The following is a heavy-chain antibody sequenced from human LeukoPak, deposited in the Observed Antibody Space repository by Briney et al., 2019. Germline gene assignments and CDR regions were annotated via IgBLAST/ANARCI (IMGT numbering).Heavy chain of an antibody. CDR1: GGSLSGYY. CDR2: INHSGST. Sequence: SETLSLTCAVYGGSLSGYYWSWIRQPPGKGLEWIGEINHSGSTNYNPSLKSRVTISVDTSKNQFSLKLSSVTAADTAVYYCANHHSSSWYSRDYWGQGTLVTVSS. J-gene: IGHJ4*02. D-gene: IGHD6-13*01. CDR3: ANHHSSSWYSRDY. V-gene: IGHV4-34*01.